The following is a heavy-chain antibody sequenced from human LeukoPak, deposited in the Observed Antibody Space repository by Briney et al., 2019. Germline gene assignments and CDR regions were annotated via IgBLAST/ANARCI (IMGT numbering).Heavy chain of an antibody. D-gene: IGHD1-26*01. CDR3: ATLVLNRRGLLPPPFDY. V-gene: IGHV1-24*01. CDR1: GYTLTELS. Sequence: ASVKVSCKVSGYTLTELSMHWVRQAPGKGLEWMGGFDPEDGETIYAQKFQGRVTMTEDTSTDTAYMELSSLRSEDTAVYYCATLVLNRRGLLPPPFDYWGQGTLVTVSS. J-gene: IGHJ4*02. CDR2: FDPEDGET.